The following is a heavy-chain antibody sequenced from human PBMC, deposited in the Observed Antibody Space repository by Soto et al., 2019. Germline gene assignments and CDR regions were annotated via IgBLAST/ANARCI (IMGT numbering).Heavy chain of an antibody. V-gene: IGHV3-74*01. Sequence: EVQLVESGGGLVQPGGSLRLSCASSGFTFSSYWMHWVRQAPGKGLVWVSRINSDGSSTSYADSVKGRFTISRDNAKNTLYLQMNSLRAEDTAVYYCAVAVAGPTAIGYWGQGTLVTVSS. CDR3: AVAVAGPTAIGY. CDR2: INSDGSST. J-gene: IGHJ4*02. D-gene: IGHD6-19*01. CDR1: GFTFSSYW.